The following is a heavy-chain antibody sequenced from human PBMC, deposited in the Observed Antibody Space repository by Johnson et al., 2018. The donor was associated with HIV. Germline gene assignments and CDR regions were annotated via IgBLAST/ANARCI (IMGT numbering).Heavy chain of an antibody. D-gene: IGHD1-26*01. CDR3: AKAEGATSAFDI. Sequence: EVQLVESGGGLVKPGGSLRLSCAASGFTFSSYWMHWVRQAPGKGLVWVSRINSDGSSTSYADSVKGRFTISRDNSKNTLYLQMNSLRAEDTAVYYCAKAEGATSAFDIWGQGTMVTVSS. V-gene: IGHV3-74*02. CDR2: INSDGSST. CDR1: GFTFSSYW. J-gene: IGHJ3*02.